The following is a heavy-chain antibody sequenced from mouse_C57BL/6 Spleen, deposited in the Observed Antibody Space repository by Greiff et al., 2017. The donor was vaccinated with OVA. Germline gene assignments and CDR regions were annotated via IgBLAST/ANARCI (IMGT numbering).Heavy chain of an antibody. V-gene: IGHV1-15*01. CDR2: IDPETGGT. J-gene: IGHJ4*01. Sequence: VKLQESGAELVRPGASVTLSCKASGYTFTDYEMHWVKQTPVHGLEWIGAIDPETGGTAYNQKFKGKAILTADKSSSTAYMELRSLTSEDSAVYYCTRGDGLRRRGYAMDYWGQGTSVTVSS. CDR1: GYTFTDYE. D-gene: IGHD2-4*01. CDR3: TRGDGLRRRGYAMDY.